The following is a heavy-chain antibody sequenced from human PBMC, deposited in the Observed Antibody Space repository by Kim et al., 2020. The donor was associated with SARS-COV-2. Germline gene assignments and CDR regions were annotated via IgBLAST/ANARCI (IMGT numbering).Heavy chain of an antibody. Sequence: GGSLRLSCAASGFTFSSYAMNWVRQAPGKGLEWVSVIYSDGAYTSYADSVKGRFTISRDNSKNTLYLQMDSLRAEDTAVYYCAGLDAPTYYSESDIYYYTPGVWVQGTTVTVSS. CDR1: GFTFSSYA. D-gene: IGHD3-22*01. CDR2: IYSDGAYT. V-gene: IGHV3-23*03. J-gene: IGHJ6*02. CDR3: AGLDAPTYYSESDIYYYTPGV.